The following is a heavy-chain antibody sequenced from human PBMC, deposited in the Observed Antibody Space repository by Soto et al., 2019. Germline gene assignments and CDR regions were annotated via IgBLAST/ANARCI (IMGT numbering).Heavy chain of an antibody. Sequence: ASVKVSCKASCYTFTSYGISWVRQAPGQGLEWMGWISAYNGNTNYAQKLQGRVTMTTDTSTSTAYMELRSLRSDDTAVYYCARGPLTIFGVVISMFDPWGQGTLVTVSS. CDR3: ARGPLTIFGVVISMFDP. D-gene: IGHD3-3*01. CDR1: CYTFTSYG. V-gene: IGHV1-18*01. J-gene: IGHJ5*02. CDR2: ISAYNGNT.